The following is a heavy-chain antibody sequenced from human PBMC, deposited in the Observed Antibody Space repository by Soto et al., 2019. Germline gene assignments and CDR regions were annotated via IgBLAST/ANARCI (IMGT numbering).Heavy chain of an antibody. J-gene: IGHJ4*02. CDR1: GIEVSNYE. D-gene: IGHD6-19*01. CDR2: SSASGRSR. V-gene: IGHV3-23*01. Sequence: GSLRLACVVSGIEVSNYELRWVRQAPGKGLEWVSISSASGRSRYHADSVKGRFTISRDNSKNTLYLHMTNLRAEDTAVYYCAKDGNWLDVYFDVWGQGTPVTVSS. CDR3: AKDGNWLDVYFDV.